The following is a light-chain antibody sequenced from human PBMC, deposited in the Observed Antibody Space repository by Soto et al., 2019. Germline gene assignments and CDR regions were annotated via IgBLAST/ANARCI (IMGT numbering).Light chain of an antibody. V-gene: IGKV3-20*01. CDR3: QQYGSSPGT. CDR1: QSVSSSY. Sequence: EIVLTQSRGTLSLSPGERATLSCRASQSVSSSYLAWYQQKPGQAPRLLIYGASSRATGIPDRFSGCGSGTDFTLTISRLEPEDFAVYYCQQYGSSPGTFGQGTKLEIK. CDR2: GAS. J-gene: IGKJ2*01.